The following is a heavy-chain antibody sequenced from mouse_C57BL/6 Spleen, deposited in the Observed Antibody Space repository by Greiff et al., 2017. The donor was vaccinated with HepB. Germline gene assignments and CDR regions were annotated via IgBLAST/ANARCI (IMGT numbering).Heavy chain of an antibody. CDR1: GFTFSDYY. CDR3: ARDRDYDWYFDV. J-gene: IGHJ1*03. V-gene: IGHV5-16*01. CDR2: INYDGSST. D-gene: IGHD2-4*01. Sequence: EVQVVESEGGLVQPGSSMKLSCTASGFTFSDYYMAWVRQVPEKGLEWVANINYDGSSTYYLDSLKSRFIISRDNAKNILYLQMSSLKSEDTATYYCARDRDYDWYFDVWGTGTTVTVSS.